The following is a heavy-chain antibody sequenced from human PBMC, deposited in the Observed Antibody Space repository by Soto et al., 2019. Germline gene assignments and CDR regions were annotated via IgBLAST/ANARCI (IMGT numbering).Heavy chain of an antibody. J-gene: IGHJ2*01. CDR2: IYYSGST. CDR3: ARSYDSSGYHYWYFDL. CDR1: GGSISSGGYY. Sequence: QVKLQESGPGLVKPSQTLSLTCTVSGGSISSGGYYWSWIRQHPGKGLEWIGYIYYSGSTYYNPSVKSRVTISVDTSKNQFSLKLSSVTAADTAVYYCARSYDSSGYHYWYFDLWGRGTLVTVSS. V-gene: IGHV4-31*03. D-gene: IGHD3-22*01.